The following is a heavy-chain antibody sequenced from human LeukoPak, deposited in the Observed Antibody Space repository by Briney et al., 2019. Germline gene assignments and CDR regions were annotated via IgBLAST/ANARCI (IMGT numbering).Heavy chain of an antibody. V-gene: IGHV3-30-3*01. D-gene: IGHD3-22*01. CDR2: ISHDGSNK. J-gene: IGHJ5*02. CDR3: AKDPLRYYDSSGYRNWFDP. Sequence: GGSLRLSCAASGFTFGSYAMHWVRQAPGKGLEWVAIISHDGSNKYIADSVKGRFTISRDKSKNTLYLQMNSLRAEDTAVYYCAKDPLRYYDSSGYRNWFDPWGQGTLVTVSS. CDR1: GFTFGSYA.